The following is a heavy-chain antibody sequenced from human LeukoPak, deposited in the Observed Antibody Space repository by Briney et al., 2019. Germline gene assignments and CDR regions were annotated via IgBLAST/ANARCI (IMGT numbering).Heavy chain of an antibody. CDR2: IYHSGST. D-gene: IGHD3-10*01. J-gene: IGHJ4*02. Sequence: PSETLSLTCTVSRYDINSVYYWAWIRQPPGQGLEWIGSIYHSGSTYYNASLKSRVTISMDTSRNKFSLNLNSVTAADTAVYYCARAGGYYGSGSFLDYWGQGLLVTVSS. CDR3: ARAGGYYGSGSFLDY. CDR1: RYDINSVYY. V-gene: IGHV4-38-2*02.